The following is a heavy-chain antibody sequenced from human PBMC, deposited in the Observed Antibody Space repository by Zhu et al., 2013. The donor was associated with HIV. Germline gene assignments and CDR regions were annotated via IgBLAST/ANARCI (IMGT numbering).Heavy chain of an antibody. CDR2: ISSSGSTI. V-gene: IGHV3-48*03. CDR3: ARDFGSHPTQRPSQTSDY. J-gene: IGHJ4*02. CDR1: GFTFSSYE. D-gene: IGHD3-16*01. Sequence: VQLVESGGGLVQPGGSLRLSCAASGFTFSSYEMNWVRQAPGKGLEWVSYISSSGSTIYYADSVKGRFTISRDNAKNSLYLQMNSLRAEDTAVYYCARDFGSHPTQRPSQTSDYWGQGTLVTVSS.